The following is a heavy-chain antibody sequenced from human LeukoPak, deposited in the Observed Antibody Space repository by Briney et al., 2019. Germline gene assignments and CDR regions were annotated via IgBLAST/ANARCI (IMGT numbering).Heavy chain of an antibody. CDR2: ISWDGVST. V-gene: IGHV3-43*01. CDR3: AKDGKGSNAYYYADH. J-gene: IGHJ4*02. Sequence: GGSLRLSCAASGFTFDHYTMHWVRQAPGRGLEWVSIISWDGVSTYYAGSVKGRFTISRDNRKNSVSLQMNSLRTEDTALYYCAKDGKGSNAYYYADHWGQGTLVTVSS. D-gene: IGHD3-22*01. CDR1: GFTFDHYT.